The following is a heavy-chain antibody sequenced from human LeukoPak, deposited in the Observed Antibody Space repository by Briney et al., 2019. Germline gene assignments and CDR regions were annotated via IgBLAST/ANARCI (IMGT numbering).Heavy chain of an antibody. CDR1: GFTFSSYA. Sequence: GGSLRLSCAASGFTFSSYAMHWVRQAPGKGLEWVSVIYSGGSTYYADSVKGRFTISRDNSKNTLYLQMNSLRAEDTAVYYCARDSYGGNPLGYYYYMDVWGKGTTVTVSS. J-gene: IGHJ6*03. V-gene: IGHV3-66*01. CDR2: IYSGGST. D-gene: IGHD4-23*01. CDR3: ARDSYGGNPLGYYYYMDV.